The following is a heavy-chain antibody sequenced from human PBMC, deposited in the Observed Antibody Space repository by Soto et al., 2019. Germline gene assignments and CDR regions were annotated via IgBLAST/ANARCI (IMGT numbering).Heavy chain of an antibody. CDR3: ARQRTTVVNQAFFDL. V-gene: IGHV4-39*01. CDR2: IDYIGRP. Sequence: KASETLSSPSLVPDASISNSCSYWGWSRQPRGRGLEWIGSIDYIGRPYYNPPFKSRVTISKDTLKTKSSLKLSSVTATDTAVDNCARQRTTVVNQAFFDLWGQGALVTVSS. J-gene: IGHJ4*02. CDR1: DASISNSCSY. D-gene: IGHD2-21*01.